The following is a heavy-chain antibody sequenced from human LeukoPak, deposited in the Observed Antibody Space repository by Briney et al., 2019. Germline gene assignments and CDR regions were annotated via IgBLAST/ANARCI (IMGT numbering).Heavy chain of an antibody. Sequence: PSETLSLTCTVSGGSISSGGFSWSWIRQHPGKGLEWIGYIYYSGNTYYNPSLKSRVTISVDTSKNQFSLKLSSVTAADTAVYYCARDRGAGTTTFDYWGQGTLVTISS. CDR3: ARDRGAGTTTFDY. CDR2: IYYSGNT. CDR1: GGSISSGGFS. D-gene: IGHD1-1*01. J-gene: IGHJ4*02. V-gene: IGHV4-31*03.